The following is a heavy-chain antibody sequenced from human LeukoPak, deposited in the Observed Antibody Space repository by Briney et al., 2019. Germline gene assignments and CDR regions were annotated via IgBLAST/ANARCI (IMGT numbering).Heavy chain of an antibody. CDR1: GFTFTSHD. J-gene: IGHJ4*02. D-gene: IGHD1-26*01. CDR2: INPSGGST. Sequence: ASVKVSCKASGFTFTSHDYNWVRQAPGQGLEWMGIINPSGGSTSYAQKFQGRVTMTRDTSTSTVYMELSSLRSEDTAVYYCARSLGAQRDYWGQGTLVTVSS. V-gene: IGHV1-46*01. CDR3: ARSLGAQRDY.